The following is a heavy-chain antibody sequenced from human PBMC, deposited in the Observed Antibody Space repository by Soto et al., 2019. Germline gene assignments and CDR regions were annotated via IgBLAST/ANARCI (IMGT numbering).Heavy chain of an antibody. Sequence: SETLSLTCTVSGDSISAYSWSWVRQPPGKGLEWIGYIYHSGSTYYNPSLKSRVTISVDRSKNQFSLKLSSVTAADTAVYYCARASTTVTTLDYWGQGTLLTVSS. J-gene: IGHJ4*02. CDR1: GDSISAYS. D-gene: IGHD4-17*01. V-gene: IGHV4-30-2*01. CDR2: IYHSGST. CDR3: ARASTTVTTLDY.